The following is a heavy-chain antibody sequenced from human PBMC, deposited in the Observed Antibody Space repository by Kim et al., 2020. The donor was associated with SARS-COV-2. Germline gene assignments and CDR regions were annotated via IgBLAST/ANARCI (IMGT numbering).Heavy chain of an antibody. V-gene: IGHV1-18*01. Sequence: KLQGRVTMTTDTSTSTAYMELRSLKSDDTAVYYCARRMITFGGVIVAFDYWGQGTLVTVSS. D-gene: IGHD3-16*02. CDR3: ARRMITFGGVIVAFDY. J-gene: IGHJ4*02.